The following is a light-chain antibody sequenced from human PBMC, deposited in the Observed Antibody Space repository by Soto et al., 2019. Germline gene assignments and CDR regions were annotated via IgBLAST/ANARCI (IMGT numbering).Light chain of an antibody. Sequence: EIVLTQSPATLSLSPGERATLSCRASQSVSNNYLAWYQQRPGQAPRLLIYDASTRATGIPARFSGSGSGTEFTLTISSLQSEDFAVYYCQQYNNWPLTFGGGTKVDIK. V-gene: IGKV3-15*01. J-gene: IGKJ4*01. CDR2: DAS. CDR3: QQYNNWPLT. CDR1: QSVSNN.